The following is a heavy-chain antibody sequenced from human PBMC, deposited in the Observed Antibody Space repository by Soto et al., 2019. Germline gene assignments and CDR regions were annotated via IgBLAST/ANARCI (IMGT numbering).Heavy chain of an antibody. CDR3: AKDRTGGIGVVIDNDAFDI. D-gene: IGHD3-3*01. Sequence: QVQLVESGGGVVQPGRSLRLSCAASGFTFSSYGMHWVRQAPGKGLEWVAVISYDGSNKYYADSVKGRFTISRDNSKNTLYLQMNSLRAEDTAVYYCAKDRTGGIGVVIDNDAFDIWGKGTMVTVSS. V-gene: IGHV3-30*18. CDR2: ISYDGSNK. J-gene: IGHJ3*02. CDR1: GFTFSSYG.